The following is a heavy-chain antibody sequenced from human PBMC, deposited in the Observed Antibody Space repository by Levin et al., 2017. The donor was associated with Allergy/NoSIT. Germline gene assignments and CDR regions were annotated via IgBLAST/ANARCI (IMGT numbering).Heavy chain of an antibody. V-gene: IGHV1-69*13. CDR2: IIPIFGTA. Sequence: ASVKVSCKASGGTFSSYAISWVRQAPGQGLEWMGGIIPIFGTANYAQKFQGRVTITADESTSTAYMELSSLRSEDTAVYYCASPGYCSSTSCYSKYYFDYWGQGTLVTVSS. CDR3: ASPGYCSSTSCYSKYYFDY. CDR1: GGTFSSYA. D-gene: IGHD2-2*01. J-gene: IGHJ4*02.